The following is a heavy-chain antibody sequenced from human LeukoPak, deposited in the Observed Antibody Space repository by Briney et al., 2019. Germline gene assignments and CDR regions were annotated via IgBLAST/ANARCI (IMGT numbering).Heavy chain of an antibody. J-gene: IGHJ4*02. D-gene: IGHD3-22*01. V-gene: IGHV3-48*03. CDR2: ISSTGSNI. Sequence: GESLRLSCAASGFTFSTYEMNWVRQAPGKGLEWVSYISSTGSNIYYADSVKGRFTISRDNAKNSLYLLMNSLRTEDTAVYYCAATYYYDGSGDYWGQGTLVTVSS. CDR3: AATYYYDGSGDY. CDR1: GFTFSTYE.